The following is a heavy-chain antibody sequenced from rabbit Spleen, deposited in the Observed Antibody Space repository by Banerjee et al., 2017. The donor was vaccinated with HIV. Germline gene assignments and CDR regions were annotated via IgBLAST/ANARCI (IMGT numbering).Heavy chain of an antibody. J-gene: IGHJ6*01. CDR2: IDTGSSGFT. V-gene: IGHV1S40*01. D-gene: IGHD1-1*01. Sequence: EESGGDLVKPGASLTLTCTASGFSFSSSSYMCWVRQAPGKGLEWIACIDTGSSGFTYFATWAKGRFTCSKTSSTTVTLQMTRLTAADTATYFCARDTSSSFSSYGMDLWGPGTLVTVS. CDR3: ARDTSSSFSSYGMDL. CDR1: GFSFSSSSY.